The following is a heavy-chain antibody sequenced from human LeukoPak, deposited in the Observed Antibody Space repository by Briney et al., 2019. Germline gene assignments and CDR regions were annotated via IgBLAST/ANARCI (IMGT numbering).Heavy chain of an antibody. Sequence: SETLSLTCNVSGVSVSDGRYYWTWIRQHPGKGLEWIGYKYYSGSAKYNPSLKSRLTISIDTSKNQFSLQLSSVTAADTATYYCATPYCSGISCLDVFNMWGQGTGVTVSS. CDR3: ATPYCSGISCLDVFNM. V-gene: IGHV4-31*03. D-gene: IGHD2-2*01. J-gene: IGHJ3*02. CDR2: KYYSGSA. CDR1: GVSVSDGRYY.